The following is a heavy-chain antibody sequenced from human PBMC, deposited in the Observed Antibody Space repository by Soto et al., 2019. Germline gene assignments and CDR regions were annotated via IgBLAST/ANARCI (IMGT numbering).Heavy chain of an antibody. V-gene: IGHV4-39*01. CDR2: IYYSGST. CDR1: GGSISSSSYY. CDR3: ASEYFQH. J-gene: IGHJ1*01. Sequence: SETLSLTCTVSGGSISSSSYYWGWIRQPPGKGLEWIGSIYYSGSTYYNPSLKSRITINPDTSKNQFSLQLNSVTPEDTAVYYCASEYFQHWGQGTLVTVSS.